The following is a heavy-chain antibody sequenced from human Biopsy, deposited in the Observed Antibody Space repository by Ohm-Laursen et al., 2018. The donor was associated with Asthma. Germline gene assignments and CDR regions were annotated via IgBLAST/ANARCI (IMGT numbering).Heavy chain of an antibody. D-gene: IGHD3-3*01. V-gene: IGHV3-30*03. Sequence: SLRLSCTASGFTFSSYSMNWVRQAPGKGLEWVAVTSYDGSNKYYADSVKGRFTISRDNSKDTLYLQMNSLRAEDTAVYYCAGQSSGQDFWSGYYYFDYWGQGTLVTVSS. CDR3: AGQSSGQDFWSGYYYFDY. CDR1: GFTFSSYS. CDR2: TSYDGSNK. J-gene: IGHJ4*02.